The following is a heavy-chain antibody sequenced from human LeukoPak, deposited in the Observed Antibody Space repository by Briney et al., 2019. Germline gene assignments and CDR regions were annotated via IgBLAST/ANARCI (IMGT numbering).Heavy chain of an antibody. CDR2: ISGSGDST. V-gene: IGHV3-23*01. CDR3: AKRGAEVGVTVAPGDY. CDR1: GFTFSSYA. J-gene: IGHJ4*02. D-gene: IGHD3-16*02. Sequence: GGSLRLSCAASGFTFSSYAMSWVRQAPGKGLEWVSAISGSGDSTYYADSVKGRFTISRDNSKNTLYLQMNSLRAEDTAVYYCAKRGAEVGVTVAPGDYWGQGTLVTVFS.